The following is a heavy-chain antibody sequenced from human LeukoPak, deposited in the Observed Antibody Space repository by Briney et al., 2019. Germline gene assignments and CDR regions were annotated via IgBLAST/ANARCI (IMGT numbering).Heavy chain of an antibody. J-gene: IGHJ4*02. CDR1: GFTFSSYA. V-gene: IGHV3-23*01. CDR2: ISGSGGST. Sequence: GGSLRLSCAASGFTFSSYAMSWVRQAPGKGLEWVSAISGSGGSTYYTDSVKGRFTISRDNSKNTLYLQMNSLRAEDTAVYYCAKGGRYYDNSDYYRVDYWGQGTLVTGSS. D-gene: IGHD3-22*01. CDR3: AKGGRYYDNSDYYRVDY.